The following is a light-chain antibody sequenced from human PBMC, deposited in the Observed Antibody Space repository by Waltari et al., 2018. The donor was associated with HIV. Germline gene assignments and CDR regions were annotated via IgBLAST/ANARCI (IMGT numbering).Light chain of an antibody. J-gene: IGLJ2*01. V-gene: IGLV2-14*01. CDR2: DVS. CDR3: SPYTSSSTLGV. CDR1: SSDVGGYNY. Sequence: QSALTQPASVSGSPGQSITISCTGTSSDVGGYNYVSWYQQHPGKAPKLMIYDVSKRPSGVSNRFSGSKSGNTASLTISGLQAEDEADYYCSPYTSSSTLGVFGGGTKLTVL.